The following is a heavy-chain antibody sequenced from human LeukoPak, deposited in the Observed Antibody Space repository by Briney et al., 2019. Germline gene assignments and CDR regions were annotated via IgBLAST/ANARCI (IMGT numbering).Heavy chain of an antibody. CDR1: GYTFTSYY. Sequence: ASVKVSCKASGYTFTSYYLHWVRQAPGQGLEWMGIITPSGGITSYAQKFQGRVTMTRDTSTSTVYMELSSLRSEDTAVYYCARSVEDLHPLDYWGQGTLVTVSS. CDR3: ARSVEDLHPLDY. CDR2: ITPSGGIT. J-gene: IGHJ4*02. V-gene: IGHV1-46*01. D-gene: IGHD3-10*01.